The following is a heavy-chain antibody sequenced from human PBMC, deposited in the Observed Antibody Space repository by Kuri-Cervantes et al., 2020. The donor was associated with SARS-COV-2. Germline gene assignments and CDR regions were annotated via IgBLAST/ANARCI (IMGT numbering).Heavy chain of an antibody. CDR2: ISSRSGYI. J-gene: IGHJ4*02. V-gene: IGHV3-21*01. CDR1: GFTFSRYT. CDR3: AREDGVYDSGERAIIHFDY. Sequence: GESLKISCAASGFTFSRYTMNWVRRAPGKGLEWVSSISSRSGYIYYSGSIKGRFTISRDNAKNSLYLQMNSLRPEDTAVYYCAREDGVYDSGERAIIHFDYWGQGALVTVSS. D-gene: IGHD5/OR15-5a*01.